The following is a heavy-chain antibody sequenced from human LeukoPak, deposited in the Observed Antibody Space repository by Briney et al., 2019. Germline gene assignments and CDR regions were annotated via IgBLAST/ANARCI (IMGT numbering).Heavy chain of an antibody. Sequence: ASVKVSCKASGYTFTGYYMHWVRQAPGQGLEWMGWINPNSGGTNYAQKFQGRVTMTRDTSISTAYMELSRLRSDDTAVYYCARDGDTAMASPEYNYYYYYMDVWGKGTTVTVSS. CDR3: ARDGDTAMASPEYNYYYYYMDV. J-gene: IGHJ6*03. V-gene: IGHV1-2*02. CDR1: GYTFTGYY. D-gene: IGHD5-18*01. CDR2: INPNSGGT.